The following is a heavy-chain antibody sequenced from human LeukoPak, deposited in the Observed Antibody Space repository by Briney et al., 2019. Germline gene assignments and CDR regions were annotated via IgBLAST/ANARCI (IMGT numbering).Heavy chain of an antibody. D-gene: IGHD6-13*01. Sequence: GGSLRLSCAVSGFTFSSYWMSWVRQAPGKGLEWVANIKEDGSDKNYVDSVKGRFTISRDNAKNSLFLQMNSLRAEDTAVYYCVRSIAAAGDYWGQGTLVTVSS. V-gene: IGHV3-7*03. CDR1: GFTFSSYW. CDR3: VRSIAAAGDY. CDR2: IKEDGSDK. J-gene: IGHJ4*02.